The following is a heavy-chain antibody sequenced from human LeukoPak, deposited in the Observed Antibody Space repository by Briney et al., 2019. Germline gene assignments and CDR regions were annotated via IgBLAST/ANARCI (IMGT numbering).Heavy chain of an antibody. V-gene: IGHV4-39*01. D-gene: IGHD3-22*01. CDR3: ARSRPDWGYYYYYYYGMDV. CDR1: GGSISSSSYY. CDR2: IYYSGST. Sequence: SETLSLTCTVSGGSISSSSYYWGWIRQPPGKGLEWIGSIYYSGSTYYNPSLKSRVTISVDTSKNQFSLKLSSVTAADTAVYYCARSRPDWGYYYYYYYGMDVWGQGTTVTVSS. J-gene: IGHJ6*02.